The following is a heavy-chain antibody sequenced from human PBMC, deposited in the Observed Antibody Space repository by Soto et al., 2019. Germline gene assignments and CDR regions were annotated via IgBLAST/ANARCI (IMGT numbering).Heavy chain of an antibody. V-gene: IGHV4-39*01. D-gene: IGHD6-13*01. CDR3: ASLQVPGNFDY. Sequence: PSETLSLTCTVSGGSIGISDYYWGCIRQPPVKGLEWIANVYYSRSTYYLSSLRSRLTLSVDTSKNQCSLQVTPVTAADTAIYFCASLQVPGNFDYWSQGTLVTVSS. CDR2: VYYSRST. CDR1: GGSIGISDYY. J-gene: IGHJ4*02.